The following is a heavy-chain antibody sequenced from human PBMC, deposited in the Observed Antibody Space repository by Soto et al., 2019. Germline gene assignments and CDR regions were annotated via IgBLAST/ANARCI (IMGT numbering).Heavy chain of an antibody. CDR2: IIPILGIA. Sequence: ASVKVSCKASGGTFSSYAISWVRQAPGQGLEWMGRIIPILGIANYAQKFQGRVTITADKSTSTAYMELSSLRSEDTAVYYCARVHRSPNYDSSGYYDYWGQGTLVTVSS. V-gene: IGHV1-69*04. CDR1: GGTFSSYA. CDR3: ARVHRSPNYDSSGYYDY. D-gene: IGHD3-22*01. J-gene: IGHJ4*02.